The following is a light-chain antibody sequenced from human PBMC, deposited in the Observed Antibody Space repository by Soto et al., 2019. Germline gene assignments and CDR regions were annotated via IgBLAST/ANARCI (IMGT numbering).Light chain of an antibody. CDR2: AAS. CDR1: QVIRND. J-gene: IGKJ1*01. V-gene: IGKV1-6*01. CDR3: VQDYDYPRT. Sequence: AIQMTQSPSSLSASVGDRVTITCRASQVIRNDLGWYQQKPGKAPKLLIYAASTLHSGVPSRFSGSGSATEFTLTISTLHPDDFATYYCVQDYDYPRTFGQFTKLDIK.